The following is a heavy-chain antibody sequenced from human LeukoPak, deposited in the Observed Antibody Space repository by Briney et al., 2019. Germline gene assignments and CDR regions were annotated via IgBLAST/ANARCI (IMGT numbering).Heavy chain of an antibody. CDR1: GYTFTSYD. D-gene: IGHD3-10*01. CDR2: MNPNSGNT. CDR3: ARVYGSGRYYYFDY. Sequence: DSVKVSCKASGYTFTSYDINWVRQATGQGLEWMGWMNPNSGNTGYAQKFQGRVTITRNTSISTAYMELSSLRSEDTAVYYCARVYGSGRYYYFDYWGQGTLVTVSS. J-gene: IGHJ4*02. V-gene: IGHV1-8*03.